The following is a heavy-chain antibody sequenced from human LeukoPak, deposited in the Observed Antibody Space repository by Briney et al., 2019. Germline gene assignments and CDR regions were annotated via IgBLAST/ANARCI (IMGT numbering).Heavy chain of an antibody. V-gene: IGHV1-69*01. J-gene: IGHJ3*02. CDR1: GGTFSSYA. CDR3: ARVLPRSRVGSSAFDI. CDR2: IIPIFGTA. Sequence: SVKVSCKASGGTFSSYAISWVRQAPGQGLEWMGGIIPIFGTANYAQKFQGRVTITADESTSTAYIELSSLRSEDTAVYYCARVLPRSRVGSSAFDIWGQGTMVTVSS. D-gene: IGHD6-13*01.